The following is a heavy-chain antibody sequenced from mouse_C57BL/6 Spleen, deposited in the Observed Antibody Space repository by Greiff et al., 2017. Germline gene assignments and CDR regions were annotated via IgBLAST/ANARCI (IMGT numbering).Heavy chain of an antibody. CDR1: GFTFSDYY. CDR2: ISNGGGST. D-gene: IGHD1-1*01. V-gene: IGHV5-12*01. J-gene: IGHJ2*01. CDR3: ARAYYGSSLCYFDY. Sequence: EVQLVESGGGLVQPGGSLKLSCAASGFTFSDYYMYWVRQTPEKRLEWVAYISNGGGSTYYPDTVKGRFTISRDNAKNTLYLQMSRLKSEDTAMYYCARAYYGSSLCYFDYWGQGTTLTVSS.